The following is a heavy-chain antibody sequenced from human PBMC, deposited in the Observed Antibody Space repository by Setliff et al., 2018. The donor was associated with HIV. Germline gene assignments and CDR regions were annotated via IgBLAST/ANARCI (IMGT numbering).Heavy chain of an antibody. CDR1: GFTFTNRY. J-gene: IGHJ4*02. V-gene: IGHV3-7*03. Sequence: QSGGSLRLSCAASGFTFTNRYMSWVRQAPGKGLEWVANINEGGSDQYYVDSVKGRFTISRDNAKNSLYLQMNSLRAEDTAIYYCALLWPFDYWGQGTQVTVSS. CDR3: ALLWPFDY. CDR2: INEGGSDQ. D-gene: IGHD1-26*01.